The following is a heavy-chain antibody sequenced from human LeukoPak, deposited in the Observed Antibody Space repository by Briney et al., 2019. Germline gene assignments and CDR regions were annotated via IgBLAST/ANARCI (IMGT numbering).Heavy chain of an antibody. J-gene: IGHJ6*02. CDR2: MNPNSGNT. D-gene: IGHD5-18*01. CDR3: ARDVYSYALFYYYYGMDV. CDR1: GYTFTSYD. Sequence: ASVKVSCKASGYTFTSYDINWVRQATAQGLEWMGWMNPNSGNTGYAQKFQGRVTMTRNTSISTAYMELSSLRSEDTAVYYCARDVYSYALFYYYYGMDVWGQGTTVTVSS. V-gene: IGHV1-8*01.